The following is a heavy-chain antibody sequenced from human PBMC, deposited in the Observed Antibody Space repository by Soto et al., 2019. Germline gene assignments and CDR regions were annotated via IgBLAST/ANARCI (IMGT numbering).Heavy chain of an antibody. CDR3: ARIRRDIVATIEGPEGAFDI. CDR1: GGSISSYY. D-gene: IGHD5-12*01. CDR2: IYYSGST. V-gene: IGHV4-59*01. J-gene: IGHJ3*02. Sequence: SETLSLTCTVSGGSISSYYWSWIRQPPGKGLEWIGYIYYSGSTNYNPSLKSRVTISVDTSKNQFSLKLSSVTAADTAVYYCARIRRDIVATIEGPEGAFDIWGQGTMVTVSS.